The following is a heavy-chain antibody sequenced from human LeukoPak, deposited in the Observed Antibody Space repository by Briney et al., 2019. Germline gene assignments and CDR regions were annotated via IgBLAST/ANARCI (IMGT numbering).Heavy chain of an antibody. Sequence: GASVKVSCKASGFTFTSSAVQWVRQARGQRLEWIGWIVVGSGNTNYAQKFQERVTITRDMSPSTAYLELSSLRSEDTAVYYCAARSSYSSGWNFDYWGQGTLVTVSS. CDR1: GFTFTSSA. V-gene: IGHV1-58*01. CDR3: AARSSYSSGWNFDY. CDR2: IVVGSGNT. D-gene: IGHD6-19*01. J-gene: IGHJ4*02.